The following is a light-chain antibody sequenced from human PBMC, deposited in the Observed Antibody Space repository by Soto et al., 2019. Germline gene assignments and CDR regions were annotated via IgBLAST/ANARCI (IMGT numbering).Light chain of an antibody. V-gene: IGLV2-14*01. Sequence: QSALTQPASVSGSPGQWITISCTGTSSDVVGYNYVSWYQQYPGKAHKVMIYDVSNRPAGVSNRFSGSKSGNTASLTISGLQAEYEAEYYCSSYTSSSTLEVFGTGTNLTVL. CDR2: DVS. J-gene: IGLJ1*01. CDR1: SSDVVGYNY. CDR3: SSYTSSSTLEV.